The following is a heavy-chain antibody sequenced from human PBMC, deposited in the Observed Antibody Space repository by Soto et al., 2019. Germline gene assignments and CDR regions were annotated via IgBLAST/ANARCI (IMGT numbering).Heavy chain of an antibody. CDR1: GLIFSNFA. CDR3: AKEGGAGYRDAFDI. CDR2: ISASGAGT. D-gene: IGHD5-18*01. Sequence: EVQLLESGGGLVQPGGSLRLSCAASGLIFSNFAMSWVRQAPGKGLEWVSAISASGAGTYYADSVKGRFTISRDNSKNTLYLQMNSLGGEDTAVYYCAKEGGAGYRDAFDIWGQGTMVTVSS. V-gene: IGHV3-23*01. J-gene: IGHJ3*02.